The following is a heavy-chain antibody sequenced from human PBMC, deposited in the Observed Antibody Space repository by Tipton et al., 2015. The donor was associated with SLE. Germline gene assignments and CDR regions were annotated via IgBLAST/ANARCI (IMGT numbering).Heavy chain of an antibody. D-gene: IGHD2-21*01. CDR1: GDSISSFY. J-gene: IGHJ4*02. CDR2: VYQSGTT. V-gene: IGHV4-59*01. Sequence: TLSLTCTVSGDSISSFYWSWIRQPPGKGLEWLGDVYQSGTTNSNPSLKSRVTISVDTSKNQFSLKVSSVTAADTAVYYCARLGVGCVNCLSYFDLWGQGALVTVSS. CDR3: ARLGVGCVNCLSYFDL.